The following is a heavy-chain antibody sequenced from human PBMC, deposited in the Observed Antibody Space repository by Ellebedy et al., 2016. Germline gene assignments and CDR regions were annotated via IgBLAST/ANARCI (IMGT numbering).Heavy chain of an antibody. J-gene: IGHJ4*02. CDR1: GGPLSSGAYY. D-gene: IGHD2-21*01. V-gene: IGHV4-61*02. CDR2: IYTSGSP. CDR3: ASLTIPGGSDF. Sequence: SETLSLTXTVSGGPLSSGAYYWTWIRQPAGKGLEWIGRIYTSGSPIYNPSLKSRVTMSIDTSKNQFSLEMKSVTAADTAVYYCASLTIPGGSDFWGQGTLVTVSS.